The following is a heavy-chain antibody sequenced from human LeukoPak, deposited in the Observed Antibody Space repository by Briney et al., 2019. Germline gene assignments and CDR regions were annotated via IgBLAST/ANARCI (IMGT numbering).Heavy chain of an antibody. V-gene: IGHV5-51*01. CDR2: IYPGDSDT. Sequence: GESLNISCKSSAYSCSIYSIGWVRHMEGHSLEWMQIIYPGDSDTRYSPSFQGQVTISADKSISTAYLQWSSLKASDTAMYYCARHGSLWFGDRNWFDPWGQGTLVTVSS. J-gene: IGHJ5*02. D-gene: IGHD3-10*01. CDR1: AYSCSIYS. CDR3: ARHGSLWFGDRNWFDP.